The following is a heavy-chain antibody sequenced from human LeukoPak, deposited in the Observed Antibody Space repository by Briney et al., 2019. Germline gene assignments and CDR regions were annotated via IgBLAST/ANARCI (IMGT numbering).Heavy chain of an antibody. D-gene: IGHD3-10*01. J-gene: IGHJ4*02. V-gene: IGHV5-51*01. Sequence: GESLKISCKGSGYSFTGYWIGWVRQMPGKGLEWMGIIYPGDSDTRYSPSFQGQVTISADKSISTAYLQWSSLKASDTAMYYCARGSRRYTMVPGPPPYYFDYWGQGTLATVSS. CDR3: ARGSRRYTMVPGPPPYYFDY. CDR2: IYPGDSDT. CDR1: GYSFTGYW.